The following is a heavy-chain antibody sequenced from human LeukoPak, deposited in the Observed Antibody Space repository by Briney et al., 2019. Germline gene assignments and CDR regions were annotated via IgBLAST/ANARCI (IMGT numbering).Heavy chain of an antibody. CDR1: GHTFTGYY. Sequence: GASVKVSCKASGHTFTGYYMHWVRQAPGQGLEWMGWINPNSGGTNYAQKFQGRVTMTRDTSISTAYMELSGLRSDDTTVYYCASLYGYCSTTSCPGGNWFDPWGQGTLVTVSS. CDR3: ASLYGYCSTTSCPGGNWFDP. D-gene: IGHD2-2*03. J-gene: IGHJ5*02. CDR2: INPNSGGT. V-gene: IGHV1-2*02.